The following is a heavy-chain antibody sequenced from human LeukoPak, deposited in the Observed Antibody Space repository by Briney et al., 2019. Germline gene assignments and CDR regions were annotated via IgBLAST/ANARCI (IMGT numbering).Heavy chain of an antibody. Sequence: PWGPLRLSCAVSGFTVSGNYMSWVRQAPGKGLEWVSLIYSGGTTYYADSVKGRFTISRDNSKITLYLQMNSLRAEDTAVYYCAKVRANRFASFDYWGQGTLVTVSS. CDR3: AKVRANRFASFDY. V-gene: IGHV3-53*01. J-gene: IGHJ4*02. CDR1: GFTVSGNY. CDR2: IYSGGTT. D-gene: IGHD1/OR15-1a*01.